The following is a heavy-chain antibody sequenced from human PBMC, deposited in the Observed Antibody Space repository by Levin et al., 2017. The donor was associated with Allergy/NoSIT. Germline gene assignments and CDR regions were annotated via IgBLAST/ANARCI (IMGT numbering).Heavy chain of an antibody. J-gene: IGHJ6*02. CDR1: GYTFTSYD. CDR3: ARGLLRFHHYYYYYGMDV. CDR2: MNPNSGNT. Sequence: GESLKISCKASGYTFTSYDINWVRQATGQGLEWMGWMNPNSGNTGYAQKFQGRVTMTRNTSISTAYMELSSLRSEDTAVYYCARGLLRFHHYYYYYGMDVWGQGTTVTVSS. V-gene: IGHV1-8*01. D-gene: IGHD5-12*01.